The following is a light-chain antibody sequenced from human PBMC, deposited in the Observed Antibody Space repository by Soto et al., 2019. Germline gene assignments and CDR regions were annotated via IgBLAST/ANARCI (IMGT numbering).Light chain of an antibody. CDR1: ISDVGAYNS. CDR3: RSYTSSSTPV. Sequence: QSLLTLPACVSGSPGQSITISCTGTISDVGAYNSVSWYQQHPGKAPKLMIYEVSNRPSGVSNRFSGSKSGNTASLTISGLQAEDEADYYCRSYTSSSTPVFGSGTKVTVL. CDR2: EVS. J-gene: IGLJ1*01. V-gene: IGLV2-14*01.